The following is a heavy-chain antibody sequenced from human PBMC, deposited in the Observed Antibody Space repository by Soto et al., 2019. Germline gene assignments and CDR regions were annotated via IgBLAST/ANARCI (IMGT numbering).Heavy chain of an antibody. Sequence: ASVKVSCKASGYTFTSYGISWVRQAPGQGLEWMGWISAYDGNTNYAQKLQGRVTMTTETSTSTAYMELRSLRSDDTALYYCARVKSSGWYRGDDYWGQGTLVTVSS. CDR1: GYTFTSYG. CDR2: ISAYDGNT. CDR3: ARVKSSGWYRGDDY. D-gene: IGHD6-19*01. J-gene: IGHJ4*02. V-gene: IGHV1-18*01.